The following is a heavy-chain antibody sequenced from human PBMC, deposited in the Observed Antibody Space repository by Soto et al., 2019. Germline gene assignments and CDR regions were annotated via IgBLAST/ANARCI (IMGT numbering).Heavy chain of an antibody. CDR1: VGSISSGGYS. D-gene: IGHD6-13*01. Sequence: PSETLSLTCAVSVGSISSGGYSWSWIRQPPGKGLEWIGYIYHSGSTNYNPSLKSRVTISVDTSKNQFSLNVISVTAADTAVYYCRRSSRYSTDVWGQGTTVTVSS. J-gene: IGHJ6*02. CDR2: IYHSGST. V-gene: IGHV4-30-2*03. CDR3: RRSSRYSTDV.